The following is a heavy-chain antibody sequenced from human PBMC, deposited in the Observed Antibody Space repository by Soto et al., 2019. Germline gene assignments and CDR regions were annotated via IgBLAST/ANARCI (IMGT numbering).Heavy chain of an antibody. D-gene: IGHD2-15*01. CDR1: GFTFSSYS. Sequence: GGSLRLSCAASGFTFSSYSMNRVRQAPGKGLEWVSSISSSSSYIYYADSVKGRFTISRDNAKNSLYLQMNSLRAEDTAVYYCARYCSGGSCYGTVDAFDIWGQGTMVTVSS. V-gene: IGHV3-21*01. CDR2: ISSSSSYI. CDR3: ARYCSGGSCYGTVDAFDI. J-gene: IGHJ3*02.